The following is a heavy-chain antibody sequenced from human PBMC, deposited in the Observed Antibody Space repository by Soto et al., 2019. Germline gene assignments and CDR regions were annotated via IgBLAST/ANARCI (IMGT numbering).Heavy chain of an antibody. CDR1: GFTFSSNA. CDR3: ARDVESGSSQYYYYFYGMDV. CDR2: LSYDGSNK. Sequence: GGSLRLSCGASGFTFSSNAMHWVRQAPGKGLEWVAVLSYDGSNKYYADSVKGRFTISRDNSKNTLYLQMDSLRTEDTALYYCARDVESGSSQYYYYFYGMDVWGQGTTVTVSS. V-gene: IGHV3-30-3*01. D-gene: IGHD1-26*01. J-gene: IGHJ6*02.